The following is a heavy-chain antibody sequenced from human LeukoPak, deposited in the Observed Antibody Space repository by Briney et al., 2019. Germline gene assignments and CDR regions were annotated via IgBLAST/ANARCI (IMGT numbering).Heavy chain of an antibody. CDR2: INSYGSST. CDR1: GFTFSSYW. D-gene: IGHD3-22*01. CDR3: ARDLTYYDSSGYDYYYYGMDV. J-gene: IGHJ6*02. Sequence: GGSLRLSCAASGFTFSSYWMHWVRQAPGKGLVWVSRINSYGSSTTYADSVKGRFTISRDNAKNTLYLQMNSLRAEDTAVYYCARDLTYYDSSGYDYYYYGMDVWGQGTTVTVSS. V-gene: IGHV3-74*01.